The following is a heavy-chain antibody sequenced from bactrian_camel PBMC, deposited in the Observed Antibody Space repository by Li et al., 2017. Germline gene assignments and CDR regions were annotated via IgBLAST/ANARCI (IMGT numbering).Heavy chain of an antibody. Sequence: HVQLVESGGGSVQAGGSLRLSCVVSTLPYYRYWMGWFRQAPGKEREGVAAIDGDGTTVYADSVKGRFTISKDNTKNALYLQMNSLNTEDTGTYYCAADPLPPHGGSCPNSVDGLYGYWGQGTQVTVS. CDR2: IDGDGTT. CDR1: TLPYYRYW. CDR3: AADPLPPHGGSCPNSVDGLYGY. J-gene: IGHJ4*01. D-gene: IGHD6*01. V-gene: IGHV3S55*01.